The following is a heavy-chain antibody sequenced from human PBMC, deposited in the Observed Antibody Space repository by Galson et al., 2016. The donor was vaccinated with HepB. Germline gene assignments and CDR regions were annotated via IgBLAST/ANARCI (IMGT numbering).Heavy chain of an antibody. CDR2: ISVYSGHT. CDR1: GDTFSSYG. Sequence: SVKVSCKASGDTFSSYGISWARQAPGQGLEWMGWISVYSGHTKYTQKFQGRITVTADTSTSTAYMELRSLRSDDTALYYCARVGLVEIGGEDSRANWFDPWGQGTLVTVPS. D-gene: IGHD3-3*01. V-gene: IGHV1-18*01. CDR3: ARVGLVEIGGEDSRANWFDP. J-gene: IGHJ5*02.